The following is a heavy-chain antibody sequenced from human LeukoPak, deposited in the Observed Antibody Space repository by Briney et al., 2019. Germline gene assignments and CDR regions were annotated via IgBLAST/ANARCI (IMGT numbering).Heavy chain of an antibody. J-gene: IGHJ4*02. CDR3: AKDTAQGYTYGTIEQDY. V-gene: IGHV3-23*01. CDR2: VSESGEIT. Sequence: GGSLRLSCAASGIAFSTYAMSWVRRAPGKGLEWVSVVSESGEITHYADSVKGRFTISRDNCKNTVYLQMNSLRAEDSAVYYCAKDTAQGYTYGTIEQDYWGEGSRVTVSS. CDR1: GIAFSTYA. D-gene: IGHD5-18*01.